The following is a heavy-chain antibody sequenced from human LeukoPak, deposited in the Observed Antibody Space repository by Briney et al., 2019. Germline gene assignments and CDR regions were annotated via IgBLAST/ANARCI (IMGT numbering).Heavy chain of an antibody. CDR2: IRYDGSNK. CDR3: AKEEYSSGWYYHYYYYYMDV. J-gene: IGHJ6*03. CDR1: GFTFSSYG. D-gene: IGHD6-19*01. V-gene: IGHV3-30*02. Sequence: GGSLRLSCAASGFTFSSYGVHWVRQAPGKGLEWVAFIRYDGSNKYYADSVKGRFTISRDNSKNTLYLQMNSLRAEDTAVYYCAKEEYSSGWYYHYYYYYMDVWGKGTTVTVSS.